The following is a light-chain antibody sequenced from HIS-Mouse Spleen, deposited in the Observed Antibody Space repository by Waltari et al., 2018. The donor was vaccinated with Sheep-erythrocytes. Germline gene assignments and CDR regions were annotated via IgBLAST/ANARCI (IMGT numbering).Light chain of an antibody. V-gene: IGLV3-25*03. CDR1: ALPKQY. CDR3: QSADSSGTYRV. CDR2: KDS. Sequence: SYELTQPPSVSVSPGQTARITCSGDALPKQYAYWYQQKPGQAPVLVIYKDSARPSGIPDRFSGSSSGTTVTLTISGVQAEDEADYYCQSADSSGTYRVFGGGTKLTVL. J-gene: IGLJ2*01.